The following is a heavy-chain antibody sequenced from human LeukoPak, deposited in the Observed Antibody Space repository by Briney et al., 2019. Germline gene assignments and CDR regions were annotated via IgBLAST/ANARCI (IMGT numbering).Heavy chain of an antibody. D-gene: IGHD6-13*01. Sequence: GASVKVSCKASGYTFTGFYMHWVRQAPGQGLEWMGWINPHSADTGYAQKFLGRVTMTRDMSISTIYMELTRLRSDDTALYYRARWDGYSSSPDYWGQGTLVTVSS. CDR2: INPHSADT. CDR1: GYTFTGFY. J-gene: IGHJ4*02. CDR3: ARWDGYSSSPDY. V-gene: IGHV1-2*02.